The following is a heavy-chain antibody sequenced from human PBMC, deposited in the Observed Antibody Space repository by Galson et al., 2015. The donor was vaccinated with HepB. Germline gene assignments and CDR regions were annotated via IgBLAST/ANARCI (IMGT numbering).Heavy chain of an antibody. CDR2: IKSKTDGGTT. J-gene: IGHJ6*02. CDR1: GFTFSNAW. CDR3: TTWFGENYYYYGMDV. D-gene: IGHD3-10*01. Sequence: SLRLSCAASGFTFSNAWMSWVRQAPGKGLEWVGRIKSKTDGGTTDYAAPVKGRFTISRDDSKNTLYLQMNSLKTEDTAVYYCTTWFGENYYYYGMDVWGQGTLVTVSS. V-gene: IGHV3-15*01.